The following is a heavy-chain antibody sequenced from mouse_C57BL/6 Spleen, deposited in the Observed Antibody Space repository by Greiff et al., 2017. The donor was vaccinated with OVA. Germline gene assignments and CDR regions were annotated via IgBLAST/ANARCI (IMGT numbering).Heavy chain of an antibody. CDR2: ISYDGSN. V-gene: IGHV3-6*01. Sequence: EVQLQQSGPGLVKPSQSLSLTSSVTGYSITSGYYWNWIRQFPGNKLEWMGYISYDGSNNYNPSLKNRISITRDTSKNQFFLKLNSVTTEDTATYYCARDGSSTWFAYWGQGTLVTVSA. CDR3: ARDGSSTWFAY. D-gene: IGHD1-1*01. CDR1: GYSITSGYY. J-gene: IGHJ3*01.